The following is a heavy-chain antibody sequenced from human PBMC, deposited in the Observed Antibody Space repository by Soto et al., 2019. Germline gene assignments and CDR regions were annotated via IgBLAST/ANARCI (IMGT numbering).Heavy chain of an antibody. CDR3: ARALGILTGYYRP. CDR1: GGSISSVDPY. D-gene: IGHD3-9*01. J-gene: IGHJ5*02. CDR2: INYSGST. Sequence: SETLSLTCTVSGGSISSVDPYWSWIRQPPGKGLEWIGYINYSGSTYYNPSLKSRATISRDTSKNQFSLKLTSVTAADTAVYYCARALGILTGYYRPWGQGTLVTVSS. V-gene: IGHV4-30-4*01.